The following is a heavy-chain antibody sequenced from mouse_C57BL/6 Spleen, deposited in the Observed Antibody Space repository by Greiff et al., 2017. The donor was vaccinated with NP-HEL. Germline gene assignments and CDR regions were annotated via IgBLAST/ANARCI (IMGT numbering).Heavy chain of an antibody. V-gene: IGHV1-22*01. CDR3: ARNGYYVLYYYAMDY. CDR1: GYTFTDYN. J-gene: IGHJ4*01. D-gene: IGHD2-3*01. Sequence: VQLKESGPELVKPGASVKMSCKASGYTFTDYNMHWVKQSHGKSLEWIGYINPNNGGTSYNQKFKGKATLTVNKSSSTAYMELRSLTSEDSAVYYCARNGYYVLYYYAMDYWGQGTSVTVSS. CDR2: INPNNGGT.